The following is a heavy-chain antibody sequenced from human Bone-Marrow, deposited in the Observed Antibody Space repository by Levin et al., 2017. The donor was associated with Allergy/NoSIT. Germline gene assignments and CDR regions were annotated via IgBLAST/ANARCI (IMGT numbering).Heavy chain of an antibody. Sequence: GESLKISCAVSGFTFSNYWMHWVRQAPGKGLVWVSRINPGGISTDYADSVKGRFTISRDNAKNTVFLQMNSLRAEDTAVYYCASLLTGDRRYFDLWGRGTLVTVSS. CDR3: ASLLTGDRRYFDL. J-gene: IGHJ2*01. CDR2: INPGGIST. D-gene: IGHD7-27*01. CDR1: GFTFSNYW. V-gene: IGHV3-74*01.